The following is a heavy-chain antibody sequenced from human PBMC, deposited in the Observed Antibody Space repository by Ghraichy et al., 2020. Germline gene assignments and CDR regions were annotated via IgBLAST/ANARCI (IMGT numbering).Heavy chain of an antibody. V-gene: IGHV4-38-2*02. Sequence: TLSLTCTVSGYSISSGYYWGWIRQPPGKGLEWIGSIYHSGSTYYNPSLKSRVTISVDTSKNQFSLKLSSVTAADTAVYYCARVGGSYYPIDYWGQGTLVTVSS. CDR2: IYHSGST. D-gene: IGHD1-26*01. J-gene: IGHJ4*02. CDR1: GYSISSGYY. CDR3: ARVGGSYYPIDY.